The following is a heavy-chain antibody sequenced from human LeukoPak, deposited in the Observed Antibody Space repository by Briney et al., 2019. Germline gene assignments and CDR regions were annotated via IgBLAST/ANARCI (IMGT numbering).Heavy chain of an antibody. D-gene: IGHD3-22*01. CDR3: ATDLLAEHYYDSSGYYPNFDY. CDR1: GGTFSSYA. Sequence: GASVKVSCKASGGTFSSYAISWVRQAPGQGLEWMGGIIPTFGTAIYAQKFQGRVTMTEDTSTDTAYMELSSLRSEDTAVYYCATDLLAEHYYDSSGYYPNFDYWGQGTLVTVSS. J-gene: IGHJ4*02. CDR2: IIPTFGTA. V-gene: IGHV1-69*06.